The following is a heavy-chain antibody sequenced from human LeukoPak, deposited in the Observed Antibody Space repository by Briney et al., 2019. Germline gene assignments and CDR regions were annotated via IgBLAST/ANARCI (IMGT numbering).Heavy chain of an antibody. V-gene: IGHV4-61*02. CDR2: IYTSGST. Sequence: SQTLSLTCTVSGGSIGSGSYYWSWIRQPAGKGLEWIGRIYTSGSTNYNPSLKSRVTISVDTSKNQFSLKLSSVTAADTAVYYCASSTIVGATYYYYYYMDVWGKGTTVTISS. CDR1: GGSIGSGSYY. J-gene: IGHJ6*03. CDR3: ASSTIVGATYYYYYYMDV. D-gene: IGHD1-26*01.